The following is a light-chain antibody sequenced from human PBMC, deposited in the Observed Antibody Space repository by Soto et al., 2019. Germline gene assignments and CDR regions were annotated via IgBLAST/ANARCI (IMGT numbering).Light chain of an antibody. J-gene: IGKJ2*01. CDR3: QQYNNWPPRT. Sequence: EIVMTQSPVTLSVSPGERATLSCRASQSISNHLVWYQQKPGQAPRLLIHGASTRATGIPARFSGSGSGTEFTLTISSLQSEDFAVYYCQQYNNWPPRTFGQGTKLEIK. CDR1: QSISNH. CDR2: GAS. V-gene: IGKV3-15*01.